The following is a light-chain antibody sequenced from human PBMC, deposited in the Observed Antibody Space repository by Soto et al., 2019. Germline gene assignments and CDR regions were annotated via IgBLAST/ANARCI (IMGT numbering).Light chain of an antibody. CDR3: CSYAGFAI. CDR2: EDN. V-gene: IGLV2-23*01. Sequence: QSVLTQPASVSGSPGQSITISCTVTNSDVGNFNFVSWYRHHPGKAPQLMIYEDNKRPSGVSHRFSGSKSGNTASLTISGLQAEDEADYYCCSYAGFAIFGGGTKVTVL. J-gene: IGLJ2*01. CDR1: NSDVGNFNF.